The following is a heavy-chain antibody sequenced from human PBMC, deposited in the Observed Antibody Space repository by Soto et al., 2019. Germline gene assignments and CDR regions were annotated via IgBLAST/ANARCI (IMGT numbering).Heavy chain of an antibody. CDR1: GGTFSSYA. Sequence: QVQLVQSGAEVKKPGSSVKVSCKASGGTFSSYAISWVRQAPGQGLEWMGGIIPIFRTANYAQKFQGRVTITADESTSTAYMELSRLRSEDTAVYYCARDLYRPYGSGSYYYYYYYGMDVWGQGTTVTVSS. D-gene: IGHD3-10*01. CDR2: IIPIFRTA. CDR3: ARDLYRPYGSGSYYYYYYYGMDV. V-gene: IGHV1-69*12. J-gene: IGHJ6*02.